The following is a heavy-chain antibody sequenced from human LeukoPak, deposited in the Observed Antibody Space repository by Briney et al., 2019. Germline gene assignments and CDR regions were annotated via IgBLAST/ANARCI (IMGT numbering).Heavy chain of an antibody. V-gene: IGHV3-23*01. CDR1: GFTFSDYH. D-gene: IGHD1-1*01. Sequence: PGGSLRLSCAASGFTFSDYHMDWVRQAPGRGLESISSISGSGGSTYYADSVKGRFTISRDNSKNTLYLQMNSLRAEDTAVYYCAKAPVGREDFQHWGQGTLVTVSS. CDR3: AKAPVGREDFQH. J-gene: IGHJ1*01. CDR2: ISGSGGST.